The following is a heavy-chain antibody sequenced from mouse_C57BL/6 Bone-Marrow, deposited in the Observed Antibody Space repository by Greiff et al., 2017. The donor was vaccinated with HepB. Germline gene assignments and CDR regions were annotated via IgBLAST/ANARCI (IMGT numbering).Heavy chain of an antibody. D-gene: IGHD1-1*01. J-gene: IGHJ3*01. CDR3: TLHYYGSSRSWFAY. CDR2: IDPEDGDT. CDR1: GFNIKDYY. Sequence: EVQLQESGAELVRPGASVKLSCTASGFNIKDYYMHWVKQRPEQGLEWIGRIDPEDGDTEYAPKFQGKATMTADTSSNTAYLQLSSLTSEDTAVYYCTLHYYGSSRSWFAYWGQGTLVTVSA. V-gene: IGHV14-1*01.